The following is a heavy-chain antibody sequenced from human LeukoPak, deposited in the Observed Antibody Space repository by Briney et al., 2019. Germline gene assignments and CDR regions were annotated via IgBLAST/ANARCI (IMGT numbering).Heavy chain of an antibody. D-gene: IGHD5-18*01. CDR2: IWYGGSNK. J-gene: IGHJ4*02. V-gene: IGHV3-33*01. CDR1: GFTFSSYG. CDR3: ARGTGQLWLLAY. Sequence: TGGSLRLSCAASGFTFSSYGMHWVRQAPPKGLEWVAGIWYGGSNKYYADSVKGRFTISRDNSKNTLYLQMNSLRAEDTAVYYCARGTGQLWLLAYWGQGTLVTVSS.